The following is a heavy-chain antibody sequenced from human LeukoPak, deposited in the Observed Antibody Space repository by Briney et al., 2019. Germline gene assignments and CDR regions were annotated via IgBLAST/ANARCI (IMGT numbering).Heavy chain of an antibody. CDR2: ISGSGGST. Sequence: GGSLRLSCAASGFTFSSYAMSWVRQAPGKGLEWVSAISGSGGSTYYADSVKGRFTISRDNSKNTLYLQMNSLRAEDTAVYYCAKGGDYVDYYYGVDVWGQGTTVTVSS. D-gene: IGHD4-17*01. CDR1: GFTFSSYA. CDR3: AKGGDYVDYYYGVDV. V-gene: IGHV3-23*01. J-gene: IGHJ6*02.